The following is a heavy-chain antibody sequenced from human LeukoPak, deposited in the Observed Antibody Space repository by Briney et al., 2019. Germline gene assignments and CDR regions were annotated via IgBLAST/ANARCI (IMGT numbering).Heavy chain of an antibody. J-gene: IGHJ6*03. CDR3: ARDFLGAYYYMDV. CDR1: GVSINSYY. D-gene: IGHD2/OR15-2a*01. V-gene: IGHV4-59*01. Sequence: SETLSLTCTVSGVSINSYYWSWIRQPPGKGLEWIGYIYYSGSTHYNPSLKSRVTISVDTSKNQFSLKLSPVTAADTAVYYCARDFLGAYYYMDVWGKGTTVTVSS. CDR2: IYYSGST.